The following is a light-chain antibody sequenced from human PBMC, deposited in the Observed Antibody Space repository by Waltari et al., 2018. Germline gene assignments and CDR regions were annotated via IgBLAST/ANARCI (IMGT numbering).Light chain of an antibody. CDR1: QSFTRY. J-gene: IGKJ1*01. CDR2: DAS. CDR3: QQYVRMPVP. Sequence: EIVLTQSPGTLSLSPGERATLSCRASQSFTRYLAWYQHKPGQAPRLLIYDASTRAAGIADRFSGSGFGTDFTLTISRLEPGDSAVYYCQQYVRMPVPFGQGTKVEVK. V-gene: IGKV3-20*01.